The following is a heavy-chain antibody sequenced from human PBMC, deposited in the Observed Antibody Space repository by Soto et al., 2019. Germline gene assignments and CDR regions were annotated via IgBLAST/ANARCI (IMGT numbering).Heavy chain of an antibody. J-gene: IGHJ4*02. CDR1: GFTFRSYS. D-gene: IGHD2-2*01. CDR2: ISSSSSYI. CDR3: ARDPGYCSSTSCYFGRYFDY. V-gene: IGHV3-21*01. Sequence: EVQLVESGGGLVKPGGSLRLSCAASGFTFRSYSMNWVRQAPGKGLEWVSSISSSSSYIYYADSVKGRFTISRDNAKNSLYLQMNSLRAEDTAVYYCARDPGYCSSTSCYFGRYFDYWGQGTLVTVSS.